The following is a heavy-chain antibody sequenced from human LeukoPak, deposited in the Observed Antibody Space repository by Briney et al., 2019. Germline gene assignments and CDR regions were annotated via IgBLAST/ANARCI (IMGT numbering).Heavy chain of an antibody. V-gene: IGHV3-30*02. CDR2: IRYDGSNK. Sequence: GGSLRLSCAASGFTFSSYGMHWVRQAPGKGLEWVAFIRYDGSNKYYADSVKGRFTISRDNSKNTVYLQMNSLRPEDTAVYYCTKEEDFDYWGQGTLVSVSS. CDR1: GFTFSSYG. J-gene: IGHJ4*02. CDR3: TKEEDFDY.